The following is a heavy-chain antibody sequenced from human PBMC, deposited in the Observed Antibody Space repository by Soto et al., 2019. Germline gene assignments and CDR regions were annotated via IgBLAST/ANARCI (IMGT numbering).Heavy chain of an antibody. Sequence: QVQLVQSGAEVKKPGASVKVSCKASGYTFTSYYMHWVRQAPGQGLEWMGIINPSGGSTSYAQKFQCRVTMTRDTSTSTVYMELSSLRSEDTAVYYCARDTVRWELLGPHFDYWGQGTLVTVSS. V-gene: IGHV1-46*01. D-gene: IGHD1-26*01. CDR1: GYTFTSYY. J-gene: IGHJ4*02. CDR3: ARDTVRWELLGPHFDY. CDR2: INPSGGST.